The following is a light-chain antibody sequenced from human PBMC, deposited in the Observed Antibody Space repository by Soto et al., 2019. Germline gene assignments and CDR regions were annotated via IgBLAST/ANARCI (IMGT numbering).Light chain of an antibody. J-gene: IGKJ4*01. CDR2: DAS. Sequence: EIVLTQSPATLSLSPGERATLSCRASQTVNSYLAWYQHKPGQAPRLLIYDASGRATGIPARFSGSGSGTDFTLTISSLEPEDFAVYYCLQRTNWPLTFGGGTKVEIK. CDR3: LQRTNWPLT. V-gene: IGKV3-11*01. CDR1: QTVNSY.